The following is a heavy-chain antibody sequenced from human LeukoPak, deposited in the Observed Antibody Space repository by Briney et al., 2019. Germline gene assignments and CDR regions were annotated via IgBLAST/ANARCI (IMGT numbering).Heavy chain of an antibody. CDR1: GYTFTTYG. CDR2: INPSGGST. Sequence: ASVKVSCKASGYTFTTYGISWVRQAPGQGLEWMGIINPSGGSTSYAQKFQGRVTMTRDTSTSTVYMELSSLRSEDTAVYYCASVGYCSSTSCYFIFDYWGQGTLVTVSS. V-gene: IGHV1-46*01. CDR3: ASVGYCSSTSCYFIFDY. D-gene: IGHD2-2*01. J-gene: IGHJ4*02.